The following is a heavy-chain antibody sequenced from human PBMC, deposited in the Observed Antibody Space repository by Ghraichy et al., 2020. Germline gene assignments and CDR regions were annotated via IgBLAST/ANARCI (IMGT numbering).Heavy chain of an antibody. CDR1: GYTLTELS. Sequence: ASVKVSCKVSGYTLTELSMHWVRQAPGKGLEWMGGFDPEDGETIYAQKFQGRVTMTDDTSTDTAYMELSSLRSEDTAVYYCATGEIDCTNGVCYTHWHYWGQGTLVTVSS. V-gene: IGHV1-24*01. J-gene: IGHJ4*02. D-gene: IGHD2-8*01. CDR3: ATGEIDCTNGVCYTHWHY. CDR2: FDPEDGET.